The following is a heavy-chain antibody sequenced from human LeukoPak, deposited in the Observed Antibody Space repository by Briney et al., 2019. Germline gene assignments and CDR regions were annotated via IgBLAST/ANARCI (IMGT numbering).Heavy chain of an antibody. J-gene: IGHJ3*02. CDR1: GFSLSNCN. CDR3: ARERLRITMIVVVRGGAFDI. Sequence: GGSLRLSCAASGFSLSNCNMSWVRQAPGKGLEWVSVIYSGGGTYYADSVKGRFTISRDNSKNTLFLQMNSLRAEDTAVYYCARERLRITMIVVVRGGAFDIWGQGTMVTVSS. CDR2: IYSGGGT. V-gene: IGHV3-66*01. D-gene: IGHD3-22*01.